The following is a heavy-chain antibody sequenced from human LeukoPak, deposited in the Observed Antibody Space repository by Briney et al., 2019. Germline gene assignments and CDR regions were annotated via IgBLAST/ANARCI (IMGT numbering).Heavy chain of an antibody. CDR1: GFTFSSYA. V-gene: IGHV3-23*01. CDR2: IRGSGDRT. J-gene: IGHJ2*01. Sequence: GGSLRLSCAASGFTFSSYAMSWVRQAPGKGLEWVSAIRGSGDRTHYADSVKGRFTISRDNSKNTLYLQMNSLRAEDTAVYYCAKDTASSWWYFDLWGRGTLVTVSS. CDR3: AKDTASSWWYFDL. D-gene: IGHD2-21*02.